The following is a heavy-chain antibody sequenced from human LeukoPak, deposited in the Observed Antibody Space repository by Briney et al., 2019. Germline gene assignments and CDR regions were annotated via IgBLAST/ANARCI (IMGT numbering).Heavy chain of an antibody. CDR1: GFTFSSYI. D-gene: IGHD3-3*01. J-gene: IGHJ4*02. CDR2: ISSSSNTI. V-gene: IGHV3-48*01. CDR3: ARDRSGADY. Sequence: GGSLRLSCAASGFTFSSYIMNWVRQAPGKGLEWVSSISSSSNTIYYADSVKGRFTISRENARNLLYLQMSSLRAEDTAVYYCARDRSGADYWGQGTLVTVSS.